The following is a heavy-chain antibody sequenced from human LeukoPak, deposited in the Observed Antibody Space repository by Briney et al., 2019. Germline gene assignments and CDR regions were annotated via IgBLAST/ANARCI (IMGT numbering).Heavy chain of an antibody. J-gene: IGHJ6*02. CDR2: VSNSGQP. V-gene: IGHV4-59*01. D-gene: IGHD3-9*01. Sequence: PSAPLSLPCTGSGGSMIDSYWSWIRQSPGKGLEGIGYVSNSGQPDYSPSLKSRVTILADTSKNQWSLILNSVTAADTAVYYCARDRWSLSRKTWFYCGMDVWGQGITVTVSS. CDR1: GGSMIDSY. CDR3: ARDRWSLSRKTWFYCGMDV.